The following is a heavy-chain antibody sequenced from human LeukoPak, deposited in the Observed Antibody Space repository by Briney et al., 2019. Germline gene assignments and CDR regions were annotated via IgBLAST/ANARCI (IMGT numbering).Heavy chain of an antibody. V-gene: IGHV4-38-2*02. J-gene: IGHJ4*02. CDR2: ILQSGST. D-gene: IGHD1-1*01. Sequence: SEALSLTCTVSDYPISSGYYWGWIRQPPGKGLEWIGIILQSGSTYYNPSLKSRVTISVDTSKNQFSLRLSSVTAADTAVYYCVRARLERRISAFDSWGQGTLVTVSS. CDR3: VRARLERRISAFDS. CDR1: DYPISSGYY.